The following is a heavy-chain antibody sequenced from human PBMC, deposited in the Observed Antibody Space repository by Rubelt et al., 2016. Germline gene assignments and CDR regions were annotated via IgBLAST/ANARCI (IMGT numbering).Heavy chain of an antibody. CDR1: TFTGYY. CDR2: INPNSGGT. J-gene: IGHJ6*02. Sequence: TFTGYYMHWVRQAPGQGLEWMGWINPNSGGTNYAQKFQGRVTMTRDTSISTAYMELSRLRSDDTAVYYCARSFRDAARLRGYGMDVWGQGTTVTVSS. D-gene: IGHD6-6*01. V-gene: IGHV1-2*02. CDR3: ARSFRDAARLRGYGMDV.